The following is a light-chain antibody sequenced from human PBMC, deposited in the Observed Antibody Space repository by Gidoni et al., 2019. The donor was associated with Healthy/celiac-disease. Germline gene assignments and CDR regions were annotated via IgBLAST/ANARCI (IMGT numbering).Light chain of an antibody. CDR3: QQYGSSYT. Sequence: EIVLTQSPGTLSLSPGERAAIYCRASQSVSSSYLAWYQQKPGQAPRPLIYGASSRATGIPDRFSGSGSGTDFTLTISRLEPEDFAVYYCQQYGSSYTFXQXTKLXIK. J-gene: IGKJ2*01. CDR1: QSVSSSY. V-gene: IGKV3-20*01. CDR2: GAS.